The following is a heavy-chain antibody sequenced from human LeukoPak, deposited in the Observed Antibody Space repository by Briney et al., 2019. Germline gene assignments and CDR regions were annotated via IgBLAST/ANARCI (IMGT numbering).Heavy chain of an antibody. CDR2: VSDSGGST. Sequence: GGSLRLSCAASGFTFSSYAMSWVRQAPGKGLEWVSSVSDSGGSTYYADSVKGRVTISRDNSKNTLYLQMNSLRAEDTAVYYCARSANWGIYYRGYFDYWGQGTLVTVSS. CDR1: GFTFSSYA. CDR3: ARSANWGIYYRGYFDY. D-gene: IGHD3-16*01. J-gene: IGHJ4*02. V-gene: IGHV3-23*01.